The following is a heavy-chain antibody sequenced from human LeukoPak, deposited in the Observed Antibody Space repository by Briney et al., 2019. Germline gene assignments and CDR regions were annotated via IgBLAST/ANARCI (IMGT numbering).Heavy chain of an antibody. CDR3: ARGGVSYYYGSEPDAFDI. V-gene: IGHV3-53*01. Sequence: GGSLRLSCEISGFSVSVNYINWVRQAPGKGLEWVSVIHTDGTKYYGDSVKGRFIISRDESKNTVYLQMNSLRAEDTAVYYCARGGVSYYYGSEPDAFDIWGQGTMVTVSS. CDR2: IHTDGTK. CDR1: GFSVSVNY. J-gene: IGHJ3*02. D-gene: IGHD3-10*01.